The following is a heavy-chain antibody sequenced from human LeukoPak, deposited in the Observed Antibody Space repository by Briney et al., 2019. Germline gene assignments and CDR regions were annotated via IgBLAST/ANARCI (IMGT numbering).Heavy chain of an antibody. D-gene: IGHD3-10*01. CDR2: IIPILGIA. CDR3: ARAVTMVRGVPNGMDV. CDR1: GGTSSSYA. V-gene: IGHV1-69*04. Sequence: GSSVKVSCKASGGTSSSYAISWVRQAPGQGLEWMGRIIPILGIANYAQKFQGRVTITADKSTSTAYMELSSLRSEDTAVYYCARAVTMVRGVPNGMDVWGQGTTVTVSS. J-gene: IGHJ6*02.